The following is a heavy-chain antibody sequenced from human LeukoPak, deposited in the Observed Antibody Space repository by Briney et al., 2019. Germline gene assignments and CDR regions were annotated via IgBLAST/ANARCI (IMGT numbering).Heavy chain of an antibody. CDR2: IYSGGST. CDR1: GGSFSGYY. Sequence: PSETLSLTCAVYGGSFSGYYWSWVRQAPGKGLEWVSVIYSGGSTSYADSVKGRFTISRDNSKNTLYLQMNSLRAEDTAVYYCARCLDREQCLVVYHFVYWGKGTLGIVSS. CDR3: ARCLDREQCLVVYHFVY. V-gene: IGHV3-53*01. D-gene: IGHD6-19*01. J-gene: IGHJ4*02.